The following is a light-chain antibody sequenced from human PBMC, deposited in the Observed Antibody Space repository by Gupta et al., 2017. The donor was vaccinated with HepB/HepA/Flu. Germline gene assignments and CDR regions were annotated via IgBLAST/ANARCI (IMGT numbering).Light chain of an antibody. Sequence: QMTQSPSILPASVGDRVTITCRASQNIDRHLNWYQHRPGKAPKLLIYGVSTLHSGVPSRFSGSGSGTEFTLTINSLRPEDFATYYCQKTVIAPYTFGQGTRLEIK. V-gene: IGKV1-39*01. CDR2: GVS. J-gene: IGKJ2*01. CDR3: QKTVIAPYT. CDR1: QNIDRH.